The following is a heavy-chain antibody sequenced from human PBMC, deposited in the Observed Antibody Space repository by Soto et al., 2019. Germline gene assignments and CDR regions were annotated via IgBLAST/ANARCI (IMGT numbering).Heavy chain of an antibody. J-gene: IGHJ4*02. CDR2: ISSNGGST. D-gene: IGHD3-3*01. CDR1: GFTFSSYA. V-gene: IGHV3-64*01. Sequence: EVQLVESGGGLVQPGGSLRLSCAASGFTFSSYAMHWVRQAPGKGLEYVSAISSNGGSTYYANSVKGRFTISSDNSKNTEDLQIGRLSTEDMAVYYCANSADYFWSGYYTFDYWGQGTLVTVSS. CDR3: ANSADYFWSGYYTFDY.